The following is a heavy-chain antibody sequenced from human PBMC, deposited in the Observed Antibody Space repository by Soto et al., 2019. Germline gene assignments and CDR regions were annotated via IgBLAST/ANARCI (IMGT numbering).Heavy chain of an antibody. CDR1: GFTFSSHW. Sequence: EVQLVESGGGLVQPGGSLRLSCAASGFTFSSHWMSWVRQAPGKGLEWVANIKEDGTEKYYVGSVKGRFTISRDNAKNSLYLQMSSLSAEDTAVYYCARVTWAYDYVWGRYFDYWGQGFLVTVSS. V-gene: IGHV3-7*01. CDR3: ARVTWAYDYVWGRYFDY. J-gene: IGHJ4*02. D-gene: IGHD3-16*01. CDR2: IKEDGTEK.